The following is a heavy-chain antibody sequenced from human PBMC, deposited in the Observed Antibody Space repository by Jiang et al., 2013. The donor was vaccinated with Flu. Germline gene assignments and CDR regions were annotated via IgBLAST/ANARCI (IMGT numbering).Heavy chain of an antibody. CDR2: ISSSGSTI. D-gene: IGHD5-24*01. Sequence: VQLLESGGGLVQPGGSLRLSCIGSGFTFNSYEMNWVRQAPGEGLEWVSHISSSGSTIYYADSVKGRFTISRDNAKNSLYLQMNSLRGEDTAVYYCARMGRWLPRLDSVVYWGQGTLVTVSS. CDR1: GFTFNSYE. CDR3: ARMGRWLPRLDSVVY. J-gene: IGHJ4*02. V-gene: IGHV3-48*03.